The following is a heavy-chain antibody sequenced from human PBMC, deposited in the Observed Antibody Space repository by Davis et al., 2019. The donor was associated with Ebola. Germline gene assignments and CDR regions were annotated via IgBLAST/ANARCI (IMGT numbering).Heavy chain of an antibody. V-gene: IGHV1-69*04. CDR3: ARDLHAPYSGYNQVDDY. Sequence: SVKVSCKASGGTFSSYAISWVRQVPGQGLEWMGRLIPILCIANYAQKFQGRVTITADKSTSTAYMELSSLRSEDTAVYYCARDLHAPYSGYNQVDDYWGQGTLVTVSS. CDR1: GGTFSSYA. D-gene: IGHD5-12*01. CDR2: LIPILCIA. J-gene: IGHJ4*02.